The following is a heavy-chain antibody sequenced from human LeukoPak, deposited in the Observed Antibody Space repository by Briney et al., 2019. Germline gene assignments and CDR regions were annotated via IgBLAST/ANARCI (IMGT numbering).Heavy chain of an antibody. CDR3: ARERVCTGGGCELNAFDI. J-gene: IGHJ3*02. CDR1: GFSFSNFG. V-gene: IGHV3-33*01. Sequence: GRSLRHSCAASGFSFSNFGMHWVRQAPGKGLEWVAVIWYERSNKDYADSVKGRFTISRDNSKKTLHLQMNSLRADDTAVYYCARERVCTGGGCELNAFDIWGQGTMVTVSS. D-gene: IGHD2-8*02. CDR2: IWYERSNK.